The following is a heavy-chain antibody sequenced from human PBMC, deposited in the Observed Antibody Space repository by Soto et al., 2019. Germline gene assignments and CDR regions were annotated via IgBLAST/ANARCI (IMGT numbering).Heavy chain of an antibody. D-gene: IGHD2-21*02. CDR3: ARVHPYCVGDCSSYYFDY. Sequence: QVQLVQSGAEVKKPGSSVKVSCKASGGTFSSYAISWVRQAPGQGLEWMGGIIPIFGTANYAQKFQGSVTITADESPSTAYMELSSLRSEDTAVYYCARVHPYCVGDCSSYYFDYWGQGTLVTVSS. V-gene: IGHV1-69*01. J-gene: IGHJ4*02. CDR2: IIPIFGTA. CDR1: GGTFSSYA.